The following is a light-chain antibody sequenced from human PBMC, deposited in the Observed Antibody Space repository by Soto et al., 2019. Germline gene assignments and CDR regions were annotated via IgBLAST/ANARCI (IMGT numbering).Light chain of an antibody. CDR1: SSNIGSAY. CDR3: AAWDDSLVV. J-gene: IGLJ2*01. V-gene: IGLV1-47*01. Sequence: QSVLTQPPSASGTPGQTVTISCSGSSSNIGSAYIYWYQHLPGTAPKLLIYRNNQRPSGVPDRFSASKSGTSASLAISGLRSEDDADYYCAAWDDSLVVFGGGTEVTVL. CDR2: RNN.